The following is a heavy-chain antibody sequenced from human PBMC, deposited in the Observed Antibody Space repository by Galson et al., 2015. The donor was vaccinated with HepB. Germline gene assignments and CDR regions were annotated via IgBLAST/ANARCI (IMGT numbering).Heavy chain of an antibody. Sequence: SLRLSCAASGFTFSSYWMSWVRQAPGKGLEWVANIKQDGSEKYYVDSVKGRFTISRDNAKNSLYLQMNSLRAEDTAVYYCARGGVLRYFDGPDYWGQGTLVTVSS. D-gene: IGHD3-9*01. V-gene: IGHV3-7*03. CDR1: GFTFSSYW. CDR3: ARGGVLRYFDGPDY. CDR2: IKQDGSEK. J-gene: IGHJ4*02.